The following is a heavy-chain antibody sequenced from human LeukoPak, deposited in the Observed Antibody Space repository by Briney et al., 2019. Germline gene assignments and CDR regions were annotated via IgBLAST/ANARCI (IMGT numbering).Heavy chain of an antibody. V-gene: IGHV1-69*05. CDR3: ARVYRSSLMYSSPAERGGWFDP. CDR2: IIPIFGTA. D-gene: IGHD6-13*01. CDR1: GGTFSSYA. J-gene: IGHJ5*02. Sequence: ASVKVSCKASGGTFSSYAISWVRQAPGQGLEWMGGIIPIFGTANYAQKFHGRVTITTDESTSTAYMELSSLRAKDTAVYYCARVYRSSLMYSSPAERGGWFDPWGEGTLVTVS.